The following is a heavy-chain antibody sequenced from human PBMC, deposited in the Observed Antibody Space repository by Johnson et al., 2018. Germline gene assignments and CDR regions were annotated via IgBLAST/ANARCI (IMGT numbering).Heavy chain of an antibody. V-gene: IGHV1-8*01. CDR1: GYTFTSYD. J-gene: IGHJ4*02. CDR3: VRVGRFWIDY. CDR2: MNPNSGNT. Sequence: QVQLVQSGAEVKKXGASVKVXCKASGYTFTSYDINWVRQATGQGLEWMGWMNPNSGNTGYAQKFQGRGTMTRNTSISPASMEMSSLRSEDTAVYYCVRVGRFWIDYWAQGTLVTVSS. D-gene: IGHD3-3*01.